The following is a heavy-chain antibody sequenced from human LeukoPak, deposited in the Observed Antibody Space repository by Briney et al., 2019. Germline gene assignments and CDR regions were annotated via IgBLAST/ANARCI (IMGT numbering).Heavy chain of an antibody. D-gene: IGHD3-3*01. J-gene: IGHJ4*02. CDR1: GGSISSYY. V-gene: IGHV4-59*01. CDR3: ARGRDYDFWSGYVGYYFDY. CDR2: IYYSGST. Sequence: SETLSLTCTVSGGSISSYYWSWIRQPPGKGLEWIGYIYYSGSTNYNPSLKSRVTISVDTSKNQFSLKLSSVTAADTAVYYCARGRDYDFWSGYVGYYFDYWGQGTLVTVSS.